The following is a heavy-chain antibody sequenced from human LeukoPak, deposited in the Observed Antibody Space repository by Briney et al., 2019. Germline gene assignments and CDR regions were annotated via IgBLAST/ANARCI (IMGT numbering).Heavy chain of an antibody. CDR3: ARTRGYSYGTYFDY. D-gene: IGHD5-18*01. J-gene: IGHJ4*02. Sequence: GGSLRLSCAAPGFTFISNWMSWVRQAPGKRLEWVANIKQEGSEKYYVDSVKGRFTISRDNAKNSLYLQMNSLRAEDTAVYYCARTRGYSYGTYFDYWGQGTLVTVSS. CDR2: IKQEGSEK. CDR1: GFTFISNW. V-gene: IGHV3-7*01.